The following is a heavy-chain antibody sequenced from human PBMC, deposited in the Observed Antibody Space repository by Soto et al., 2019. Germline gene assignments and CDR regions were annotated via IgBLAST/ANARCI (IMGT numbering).Heavy chain of an antibody. Sequence: EVQLLESGGDLVQPGGSLRLSCAASGFTFSHYAMSWVRQAPGKGLEWVSTIAADGGSTYYGDSVKGRFSISRDNSKNTLSLQLNSLRAEDTAVYYCARKYHFGSGSYLYYFDYWGQGGLVTVSS. V-gene: IGHV3-23*01. CDR1: GFTFSHYA. D-gene: IGHD3-10*01. CDR2: IAADGGST. J-gene: IGHJ4*02. CDR3: ARKYHFGSGSYLYYFDY.